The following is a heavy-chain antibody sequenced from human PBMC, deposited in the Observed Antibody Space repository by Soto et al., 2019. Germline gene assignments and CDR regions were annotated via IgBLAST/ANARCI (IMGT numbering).Heavy chain of an antibody. J-gene: IGHJ6*02. CDR1: GYTFTGYY. CDR2: INPNSGGT. Sequence: QVQLVQSGAEVKKPGASVKVSCKASGYTFTGYYMHWVRQAPGQGLEWMGWINPNSGGTNYAQKFQGWVTMTRDTSISTGYKELGRLRSDDTAVYYCARGGIVVVTAEYYGMDVWGQGTTVTVSS. D-gene: IGHD2-21*02. CDR3: ARGGIVVVTAEYYGMDV. V-gene: IGHV1-2*04.